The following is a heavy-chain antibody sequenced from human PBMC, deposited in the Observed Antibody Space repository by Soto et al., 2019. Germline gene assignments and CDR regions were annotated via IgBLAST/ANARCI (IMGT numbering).Heavy chain of an antibody. Sequence: ASVKVSCKVSGYTLTELSMHWVRQAPGKGLEWMGGFDPEDGETIYAQKFQGRVTMTEDPSTDTAYIELSSLRSEDTAVYYCATAPPGYCSGGSCYQDAFDIWGQGTMATV. D-gene: IGHD2-15*01. V-gene: IGHV1-24*01. CDR3: ATAPPGYCSGGSCYQDAFDI. CDR2: FDPEDGET. CDR1: GYTLTELS. J-gene: IGHJ3*02.